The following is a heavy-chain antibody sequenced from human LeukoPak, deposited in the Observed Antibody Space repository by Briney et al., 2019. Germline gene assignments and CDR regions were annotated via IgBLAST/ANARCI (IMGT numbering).Heavy chain of an antibody. D-gene: IGHD2-15*01. V-gene: IGHV4-31*03. CDR2: IYYSGST. CDR1: GGSISSGGYY. CDR3: ARDQKRLGYCSGGSCYSWFDP. Sequence: PSETLSLTCTVSGGSISSGGYYWSWIRQHPGKGLEWIGYIYYSGSTYYNPSLKSRVTISVDTSKNQFSLKLSSVTAADTAVYYCARDQKRLGYCSGGSCYSWFDPWGQGTLVTVSS. J-gene: IGHJ5*02.